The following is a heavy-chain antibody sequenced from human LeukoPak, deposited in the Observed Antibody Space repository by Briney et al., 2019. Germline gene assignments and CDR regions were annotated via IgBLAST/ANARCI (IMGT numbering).Heavy chain of an antibody. V-gene: IGHV4-59*08. CDR1: GGSISTYY. D-gene: IGHD6-6*01. CDR3: ARRAARLGFDY. J-gene: IGHJ4*02. CDR2: IYYNGSP. Sequence: NPSETLSLTCTVSGGSISTYYWSWIRQPPGKGLEWIGYIYYNGSPNYNPSLKSRVTISVDTSKNQFSLKLNSVTAADTAVYYCARRAARLGFDYWGQGTLVTVSS.